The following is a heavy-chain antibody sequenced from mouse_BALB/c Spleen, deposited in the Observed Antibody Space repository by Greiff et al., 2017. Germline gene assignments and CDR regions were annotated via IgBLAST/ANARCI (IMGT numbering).Heavy chain of an antibody. CDR2: ISSGGGST. Sequence: EVMLVESGGGLVKPGGSLKLSCAASGFAFSSYDMSWVRQTPEKRLEWVAYISSGGGSTYYPDSVKGRFTISRDNARNILYLQMSSLRSEDTAMYYCARDASFITTVVATGNAMDYWGQGTSVTVSS. V-gene: IGHV5-12-1*01. D-gene: IGHD1-1*01. CDR3: ARDASFITTVVATGNAMDY. CDR1: GFAFSSYD. J-gene: IGHJ4*01.